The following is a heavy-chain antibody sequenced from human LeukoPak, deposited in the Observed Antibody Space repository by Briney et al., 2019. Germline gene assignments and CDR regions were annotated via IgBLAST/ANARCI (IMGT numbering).Heavy chain of an antibody. V-gene: IGHV4-39*07. CDR1: GGSISSYY. Sequence: KASETLSLTCTVSGGSISSYYWGWIRQPPGKGLEWIGSIYYSGSTYYNPSLKSRVTISVDTSKNQFSLKLSSVTAADTAVYYCARAPLVNLTMIVVVTLKSWYFDLWGRGTLVTVSS. J-gene: IGHJ2*01. CDR3: ARAPLVNLTMIVVVTLKSWYFDL. CDR2: IYYSGST. D-gene: IGHD3-22*01.